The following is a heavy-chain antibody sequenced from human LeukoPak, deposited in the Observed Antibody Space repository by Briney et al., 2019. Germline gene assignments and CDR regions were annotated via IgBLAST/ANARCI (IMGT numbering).Heavy chain of an antibody. V-gene: IGHV4-4*07. Sequence: PSQTLSLTCTVSGGSISSYYWSWIRQPAGKGLEWIGRIYTSGSTNYNPSLKSRVTISVDTSKNQFSLNLSSVTAADTAVYFCARDEGSSYPFDYWGQGTLVTVSS. CDR2: IYTSGST. J-gene: IGHJ4*02. D-gene: IGHD2-2*01. CDR1: GGSISSYY. CDR3: ARDEGSSYPFDY.